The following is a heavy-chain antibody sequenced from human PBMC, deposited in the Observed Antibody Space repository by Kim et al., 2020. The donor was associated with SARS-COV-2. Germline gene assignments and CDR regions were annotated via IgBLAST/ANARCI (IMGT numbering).Heavy chain of an antibody. D-gene: IGHD4-4*01. CDR1: GGSISSYY. V-gene: IGHV4-59*08. CDR3: ARHLYSNYWGGIFDY. J-gene: IGHJ4*02. CDR2: IYYSGST. Sequence: SETLSLTCTVSGGSISSYYWSWIRQPPGKGLEWIGYIYYSGSTNYNPSLKSRVTISVDTSKNQFSLKLSSVTAADTAVYYCARHLYSNYWGGIFDYWGQGTLVTVSS.